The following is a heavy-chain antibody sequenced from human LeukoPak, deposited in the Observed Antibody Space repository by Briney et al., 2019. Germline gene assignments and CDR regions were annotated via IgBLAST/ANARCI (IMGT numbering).Heavy chain of an antibody. D-gene: IGHD4-23*01. CDR3: AKVGVYGGNSAYYYYYYMDV. V-gene: IGHV3-30*02. Sequence: GGSLRLSCAASGFTFSSYGMHWVRQAPGKGLEWVAFIQYDGSNKYYADSVKGRFTMSRDNSKNTLYLQMNSLRGEDTAVYYCAKVGVYGGNSAYYYYYYMDVWGKGTTVTVSS. CDR2: IQYDGSNK. CDR1: GFTFSSYG. J-gene: IGHJ6*03.